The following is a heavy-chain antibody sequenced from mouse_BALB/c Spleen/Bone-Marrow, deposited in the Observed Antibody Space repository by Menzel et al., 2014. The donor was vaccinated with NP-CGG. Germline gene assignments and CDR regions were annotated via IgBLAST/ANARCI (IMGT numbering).Heavy chain of an antibody. CDR1: GFTFSSYG. CDR3: ARGPYYGRSYDY. V-gene: IGHV5-6-3*01. Sequence: DVMLVESGGGLVQPGGSLKLSCAASGFTFSSYGMSWVRQTPDKRLELVATINSNGGSTYYPDSVKGRFTISRDNAKNTLYLQMSSLKSEGTAMYYCARGPYYGRSYDYWGQGTTLTVSS. CDR2: INSNGGST. D-gene: IGHD1-1*01. J-gene: IGHJ2*01.